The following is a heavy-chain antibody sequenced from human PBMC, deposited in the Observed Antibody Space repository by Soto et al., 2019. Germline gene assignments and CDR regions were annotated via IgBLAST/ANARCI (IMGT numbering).Heavy chain of an antibody. D-gene: IGHD3-22*01. V-gene: IGHV1-69*06. CDR3: ALDSSGYNYFDY. J-gene: IGHJ4*02. Sequence: ASVTVSCTASGGTFSSYAIGWVRQAPGQGLEWMGGIIPIFGTANYAQKFQGRVTITADKSTSTAYMELGSLRSEDTALYYCALDSSGYNYFDYWGQGTLVNVSS. CDR2: IIPIFGTA. CDR1: GGTFSSYA.